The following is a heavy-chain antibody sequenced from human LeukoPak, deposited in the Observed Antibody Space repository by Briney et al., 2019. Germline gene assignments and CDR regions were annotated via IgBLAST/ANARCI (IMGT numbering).Heavy chain of an antibody. CDR1: GGSISSGVYY. D-gene: IGHD5-18*01. J-gene: IGHJ4*02. V-gene: IGHV4-31*03. CDR3: ARLDTAMVTGVDY. Sequence: SETLSLTCTVSGGSISSGVYYWSWIRQHPGKGLEWIGYIYYSGSTYYNPSLKSRVTISVDTSKNQFSLKLSSVTAADTAVYYCARLDTAMVTGVDYWGQGTLVTVSS. CDR2: IYYSGST.